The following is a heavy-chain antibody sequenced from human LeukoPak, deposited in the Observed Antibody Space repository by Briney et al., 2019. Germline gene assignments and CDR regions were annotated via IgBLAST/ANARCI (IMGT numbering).Heavy chain of an antibody. CDR2: INHSGST. J-gene: IGHJ5*02. CDR1: GGSFSGYY. CDR3: ARHPDSSSWYWFDP. V-gene: IGHV4-34*01. D-gene: IGHD6-13*01. Sequence: SETLSLTCAVYGGSFSGYYWSWIRQPPGKGLEWIGEINHSGSTNYNPSLKSRVTISVDTSKNQFSLKLSSVTAADTAVYYCARHPDSSSWYWFDPWGQGTLVTVSS.